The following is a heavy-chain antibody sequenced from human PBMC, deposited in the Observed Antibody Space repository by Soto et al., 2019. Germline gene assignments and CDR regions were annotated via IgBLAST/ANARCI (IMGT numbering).Heavy chain of an antibody. J-gene: IGHJ4*02. Sequence: QLQLQESGSGLVKPSQTLSLTCAVSGGSISSGGYSWSWIRQPPGKGLEWIGYIYHSGSTYYNPSLKSRVTKSVDRSKNQFSLKLSSVTAADTAVYYCARATEIAVEPYYFDYWGQGTLVTVSS. V-gene: IGHV4-30-2*01. CDR3: ARATEIAVEPYYFDY. CDR2: IYHSGST. D-gene: IGHD6-19*01. CDR1: GGSISSGGYS.